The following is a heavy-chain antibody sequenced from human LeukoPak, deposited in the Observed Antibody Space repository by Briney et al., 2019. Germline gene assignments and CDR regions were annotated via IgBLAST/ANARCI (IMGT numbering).Heavy chain of an antibody. CDR2: IYYSGST. J-gene: IGHJ4*02. Sequence: SETLSLTCTVSGGSISSYYWSWIRQPPGKGLEWIGYIYYSGSTNYSPSLKSRVTISVDTSKNQFSLKLSSVTAADTAVYYCARGRSLAYDFWSGYLDYFDYWGQGTLVTVSS. V-gene: IGHV4-59*01. D-gene: IGHD3-3*01. CDR3: ARGRSLAYDFWSGYLDYFDY. CDR1: GGSISSYY.